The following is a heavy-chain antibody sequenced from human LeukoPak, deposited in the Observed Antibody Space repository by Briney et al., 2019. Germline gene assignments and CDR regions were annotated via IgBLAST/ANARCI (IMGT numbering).Heavy chain of an antibody. CDR1: GGSINSYY. V-gene: IGHV4-4*07. J-gene: IGHJ6*02. CDR3: ARDHSLTDYGMDV. CDR2: IYSSGST. Sequence: SETLSLTCTVSGGSINSYYWSWIRQPAGKGLEWIGRIYSSGSTNYNPSLMSRVTMSVDTSKSQFSLNLSSATAADTAVYYCARDHSLTDYGMDVWGQGTTVTVSS. D-gene: IGHD1-20*01.